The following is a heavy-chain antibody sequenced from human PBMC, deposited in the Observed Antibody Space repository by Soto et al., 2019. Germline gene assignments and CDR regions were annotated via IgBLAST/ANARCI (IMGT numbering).Heavy chain of an antibody. CDR2: ISGSSTYI. CDR1: GFTFSDYM. Sequence: GRSRRLYGVCSGFTFSDYMMNWGRQAPGQGLEWVSSISGSSTYIYYADSVRGRFTISRDNAKNSVHLQMHSLRVEDTAVYFCAREELPPGTSFNSWFDPWGQGTLVTVSS. CDR3: AREELPPGTSFNSWFDP. J-gene: IGHJ5*02. D-gene: IGHD1-1*01. V-gene: IGHV3-21*01.